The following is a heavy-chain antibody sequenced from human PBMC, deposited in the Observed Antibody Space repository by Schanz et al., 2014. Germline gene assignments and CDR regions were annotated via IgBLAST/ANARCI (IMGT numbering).Heavy chain of an antibody. Sequence: QVQLVQSGAEVKKPGASVKVSCKASGYTFTGYYLHWVRQAPGHGLEWMGRIYPNNGGTDYAQKFQGRVTMTRDTSISTAYMELNSLRSDDTAVYYCVRELSGGTFEYWGQGTLVTVSS. CDR3: VRELSGGTFEY. CDR2: IYPNNGGT. CDR1: GYTFTGYY. V-gene: IGHV1-2*06. J-gene: IGHJ4*02. D-gene: IGHD1-1*01.